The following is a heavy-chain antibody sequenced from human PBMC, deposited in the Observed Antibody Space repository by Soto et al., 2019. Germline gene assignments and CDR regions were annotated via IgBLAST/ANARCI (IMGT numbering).Heavy chain of an antibody. J-gene: IGHJ4*02. Sequence: GESLKISCKASGYSFSTYWIAWVRQRPGKGLDWMGIIYPGDSDTRYSPSFQGQVTISVDNSIDTAYLESTTLRASDSAMYYCARHSLATQPGDYWGQGTRVTVSS. CDR2: IYPGDSDT. CDR1: GYSFSTYW. D-gene: IGHD5-12*01. CDR3: ARHSLATQPGDY. V-gene: IGHV5-51*01.